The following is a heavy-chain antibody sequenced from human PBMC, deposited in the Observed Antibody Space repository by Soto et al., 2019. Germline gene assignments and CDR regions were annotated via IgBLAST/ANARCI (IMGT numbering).Heavy chain of an antibody. J-gene: IGHJ1*01. Sequence: QVQLQESGPGLVEPSQTLSLICTVSGGSISSGDYYWSWIRQLPGKGLEWIGYIYYSGTTFHNPSLKSRVSISVDTSKNLFSRKLSSITAADTAVYYCARTSGDYGLSKYFQHWGQGTLVTVSS. CDR3: ARTSGDYGLSKYFQH. D-gene: IGHD4-17*01. CDR1: GGSISSGDYY. CDR2: IYYSGTT. V-gene: IGHV4-31*03.